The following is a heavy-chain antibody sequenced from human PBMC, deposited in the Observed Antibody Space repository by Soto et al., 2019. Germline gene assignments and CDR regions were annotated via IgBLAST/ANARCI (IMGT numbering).Heavy chain of an antibody. D-gene: IGHD2-2*01. CDR2: INAGNGNT. CDR1: GYTFTSYA. CDR3: ARDGDYFVVVPAAISQWYYYYGMDV. Sequence: ASVKVSCKASGYTFTSYAMHWVRQAPGQRLEWMGWINAGNGNTKYSQKFQGRVTITRDTSASTAYMELSSLRSEDTAVYYCARDGDYFVVVPAAISQWYYYYGMDVWGQGTTVTVSS. V-gene: IGHV1-3*01. J-gene: IGHJ6*02.